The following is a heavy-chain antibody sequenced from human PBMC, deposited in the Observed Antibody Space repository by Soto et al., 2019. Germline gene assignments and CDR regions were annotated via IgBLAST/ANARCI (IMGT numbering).Heavy chain of an antibody. V-gene: IGHV1-18*01. CDR3: ARVVADKDYYYYYGMDV. D-gene: IGHD2-2*01. CDR2: ISAYNGNT. Sequence: ASVKVSCKASGYTFTSYGISWVRQAPGQGLEWMGWISAYNGNTNYAQKLQGRVTMTTDTSTSTAYMELRSLRSDDTAVYYCARVVADKDYYYYYGMDVWGQGTTVTVSS. CDR1: GYTFTSYG. J-gene: IGHJ6*02.